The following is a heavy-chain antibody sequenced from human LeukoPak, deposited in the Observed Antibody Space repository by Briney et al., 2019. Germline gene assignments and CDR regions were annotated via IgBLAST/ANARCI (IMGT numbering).Heavy chain of an antibody. D-gene: IGHD6-6*01. J-gene: IGHJ4*02. V-gene: IGHV4-30-2*02. Sequence: SETLSLTCTVSGGSISSGGYYWSWIRQPPGKGLEWIGYIYHSGSTYYNPSLKSRVTISVDRSKNQFSLKLSSVTAADTAVYYCARSSLTSSSRYFDYWGQGTLVTVSS. CDR1: GGSISSGGYY. CDR2: IYHSGST. CDR3: ARSSLTSSSRYFDY.